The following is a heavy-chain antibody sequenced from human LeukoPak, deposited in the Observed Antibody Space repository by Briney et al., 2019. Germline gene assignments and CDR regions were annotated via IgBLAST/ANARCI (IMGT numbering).Heavy chain of an antibody. V-gene: IGHV3-30*18. CDR1: GFTFSGFA. CDR2: ISYHGSNQ. J-gene: IGHJ4*02. CDR3: ANGREYQLLPSNY. D-gene: IGHD2-2*01. Sequence: PGRSLRLSCAASGFTFSGFAMHWVRQAPGKGLEWVAIISYHGSNQYYADSVKGRFTISRDNSKNTLYLQMNSLRAEDTAVYYCANGREYQLLPSNYWGQGTLVTVSS.